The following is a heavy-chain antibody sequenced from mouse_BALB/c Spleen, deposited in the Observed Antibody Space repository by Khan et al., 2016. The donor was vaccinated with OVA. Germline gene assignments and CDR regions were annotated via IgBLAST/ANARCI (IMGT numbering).Heavy chain of an antibody. V-gene: IGHV5-17*02. Sequence: EVELVESGGGLVQPGGSRKLSCAASGFTFSSFGMHWVRQAPEKGLEWVAYISSGSNTTYYADTLKGRFTISRDNPTNTLFLQMTSLRSEDTAMYYCARDSYGYMGYFDYWGQGTTLTVSS. CDR1: GFTFSSFG. CDR3: ARDSYGYMGYFDY. D-gene: IGHD1-2*01. J-gene: IGHJ2*01. CDR2: ISSGSNTT.